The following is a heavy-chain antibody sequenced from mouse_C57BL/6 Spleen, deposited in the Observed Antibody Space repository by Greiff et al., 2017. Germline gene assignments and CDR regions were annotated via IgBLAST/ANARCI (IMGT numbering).Heavy chain of an antibody. V-gene: IGHV5-17*01. CDR1: GFTFSDYG. D-gene: IGHD2-14*01. CDR2: ISSGSSTI. CDR3: AKGYFYYAMDY. J-gene: IGHJ4*01. Sequence: VKLVESGGGLVKPGGSLKLSCAASGFTFSDYGMHWVRQAPEKGLEWVAYISSGSSTIYYADTVKGRFTISRDNAKNTLFLQMTSLRSEDTAMYYCAKGYFYYAMDYWGQGTSVTVSS.